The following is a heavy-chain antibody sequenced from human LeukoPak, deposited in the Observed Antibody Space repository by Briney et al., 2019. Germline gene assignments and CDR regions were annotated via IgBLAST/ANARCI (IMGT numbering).Heavy chain of an antibody. V-gene: IGHV3-23*01. J-gene: IGHJ4*02. CDR1: GLTFSGSA. Sequence: PGGSLRLPCAASGLTFSGSAMSWVRQAPGKGLEWVSLLSGSGNSTYYAHSVKGRFTISRDNSKNTLYLQMNSLRAEDTAVYYCAKVLVLVSANRYYFDYWGQGTLVTVSS. CDR3: AKVLVLVSANRYYFDY. CDR2: LSGSGNST. D-gene: IGHD2-15*01.